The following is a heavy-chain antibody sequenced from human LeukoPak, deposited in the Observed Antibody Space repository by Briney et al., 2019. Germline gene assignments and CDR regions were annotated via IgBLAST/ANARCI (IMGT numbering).Heavy chain of an antibody. CDR3: AIGKLASRRGSWFDP. Sequence: ASVKVSCKASGYTFTSYYMHWVRQAPRQGLEWMGKINPSGGSTSYAQKFQGRVTMTRNTSISTAYMDLSSLTSEDTAVYYCAIGKLASRRGSWFDPWGQGTLVTVSS. J-gene: IGHJ5*02. D-gene: IGHD6-6*01. V-gene: IGHV1-46*01. CDR1: GYTFTSYY. CDR2: INPSGGST.